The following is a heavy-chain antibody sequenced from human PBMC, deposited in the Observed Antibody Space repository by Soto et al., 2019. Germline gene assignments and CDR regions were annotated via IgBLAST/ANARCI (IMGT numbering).Heavy chain of an antibody. Sequence: GASVKVSCKASGYTFSNYYMHWVRQAPGQGLEWMGVINPSGSSTSYAQKFLGRVTMTRDTSTSTAYMELSTLKSEDTAVYYRARVGSFLVVSGTGYFDYWG. J-gene: IGHJ4*03. CDR1: GYTFSNYY. V-gene: IGHV1-46*01. CDR3: ARVGSFLVVSGTGYFDY. D-gene: IGHD2-8*02. CDR2: INPSGSST.